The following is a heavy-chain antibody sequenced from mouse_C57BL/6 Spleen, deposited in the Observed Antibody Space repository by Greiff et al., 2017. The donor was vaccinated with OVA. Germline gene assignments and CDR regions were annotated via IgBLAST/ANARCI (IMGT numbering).Heavy chain of an antibody. CDR3: ARRVYYGSSYGYFDV. V-gene: IGHV5-4*03. Sequence: EVQLQESGGGLVKPGGSLKLSCAASGFTFSSYAMSWVRQTPEKRLEWVATISDGGSYTYYPDNVKGRFTISRDNAKNNLYLQMSHLKSEDTAMYYCARRVYYGSSYGYFDVWGTGTTVTVSS. CDR1: GFTFSSYA. D-gene: IGHD1-1*01. CDR2: ISDGGSYT. J-gene: IGHJ1*03.